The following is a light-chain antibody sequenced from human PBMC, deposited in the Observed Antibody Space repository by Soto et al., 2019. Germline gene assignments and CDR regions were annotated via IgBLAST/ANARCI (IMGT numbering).Light chain of an antibody. J-gene: IGKJ1*01. CDR2: GAS. V-gene: IGKV3-20*01. Sequence: EIVFTQSPGTLSFSPGERATLSCRASQSLTSNYLAWYQQKPGQAPRLLIYGASSRATGIPDRFSGSGSGADFTLTITRLEPEDFAVYYCQQYGSSPWTFGQGTRWISN. CDR1: QSLTSNY. CDR3: QQYGSSPWT.